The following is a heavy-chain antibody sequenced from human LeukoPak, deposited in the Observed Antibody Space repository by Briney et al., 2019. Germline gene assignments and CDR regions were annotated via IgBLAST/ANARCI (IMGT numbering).Heavy chain of an antibody. CDR1: GFTFSSYS. V-gene: IGHV3-48*01. Sequence: GGSLRLSCAASGFTFSSYSMYWVRQAPGKGLEWVSYISSSSSTIYYADSVKGRFTISRDNAKNSLYLQMNSLRAEDTAVYYCARVSHSSGYPHDYWGQGTLVTVSS. J-gene: IGHJ4*02. D-gene: IGHD3-22*01. CDR3: ARVSHSSGYPHDY. CDR2: ISSSSSTI.